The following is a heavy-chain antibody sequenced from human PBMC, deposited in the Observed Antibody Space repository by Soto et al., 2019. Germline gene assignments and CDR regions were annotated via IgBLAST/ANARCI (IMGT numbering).Heavy chain of an antibody. CDR1: GYTFTSYG. J-gene: IGHJ3*02. D-gene: IGHD3-22*01. CDR3: ATSMIVVVITGSPDHDAFDI. V-gene: IGHV1-8*02. CDR2: MNPNSGNT. Sequence: ASVKVSCKASGYTFTSYGISWVRQATGQGLEWMGWMNPNSGNTGYAQKFQGRVTMTRNTSMSTAYMELSSLRSEDTAVYYCATSMIVVVITGSPDHDAFDIWGQGTMVTVSS.